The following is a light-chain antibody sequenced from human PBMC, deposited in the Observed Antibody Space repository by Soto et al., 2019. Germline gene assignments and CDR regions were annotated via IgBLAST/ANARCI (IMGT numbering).Light chain of an antibody. J-gene: IGLJ2*01. CDR1: RNDIGTYNL. CDR3: CSYAGSSTVV. CDR2: EGN. V-gene: IGLV2-23*01. Sequence: QSVLTQPASVSESPGQSISISCGGGRNDIGTYNLVSWYQQHPGKAPKLIIYEGNKRPSGVSNRFSGSKSGNTASLTISGLQAEDEADYYCCSYAGSSTVVFGGGTKLTVL.